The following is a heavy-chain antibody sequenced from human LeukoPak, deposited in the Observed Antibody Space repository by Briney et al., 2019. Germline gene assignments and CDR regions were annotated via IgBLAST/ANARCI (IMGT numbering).Heavy chain of an antibody. CDR3: VKAMATYGYRVPFDY. CDR2: ISSDGVTT. D-gene: IGHD5-18*01. J-gene: IGHJ4*02. Sequence: GGSLRLSCSASGFTFSRYAMHWVRQAPGKSLEYVSAISSDGVTTYYADSVKGRFTISRDNSKNTLYLQMSSLRAEDTAVYYCVKAMATYGYRVPFDYWGQGTLVTVSS. V-gene: IGHV3-64D*09. CDR1: GFTFSRYA.